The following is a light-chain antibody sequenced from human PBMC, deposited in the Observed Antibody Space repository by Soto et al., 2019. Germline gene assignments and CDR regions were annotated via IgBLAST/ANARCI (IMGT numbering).Light chain of an antibody. J-gene: IGLJ1*01. CDR2: DVS. Sequence: HSALTQPASVSGSPGQSITISCTGTSSDVGGYNYVSWYQQHPGKAPTFMIYDVSNRPSGVSTRLSGSKSGNTASLTISGLQAEDEADYYCSSYPTSNTRQIVFGTGTKVTVL. CDR3: SSYPTSNTRQIV. V-gene: IGLV2-14*01. CDR1: SSDVGGYNY.